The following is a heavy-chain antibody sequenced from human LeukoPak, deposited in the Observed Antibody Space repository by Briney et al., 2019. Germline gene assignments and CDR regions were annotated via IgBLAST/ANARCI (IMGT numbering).Heavy chain of an antibody. D-gene: IGHD2-2*02. V-gene: IGHV1-69*05. CDR2: IIPIFGTA. J-gene: IGHJ5*02. CDR3: ARAACSSTSCYRARLSWFDP. CDR1: GGTFSSYA. Sequence: SVKVSCKASGGTFSSYAISWVRQAPGQGLEWMVGIIPIFGTANYAQKFQGRVTITTDESASTAYMELSSLRSEDTAVYYCARAACSSTSCYRARLSWFDPWGQGTLVTVSS.